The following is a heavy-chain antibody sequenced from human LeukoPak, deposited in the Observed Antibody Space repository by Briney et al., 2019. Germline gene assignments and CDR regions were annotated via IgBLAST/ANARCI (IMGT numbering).Heavy chain of an antibody. CDR1: GYTFTRYG. CDR3: TGDVYSSGPFDY. J-gene: IGHJ4*02. Sequence: GASVKVSCKASGYTFTRYGISWVRQAPGQGLEWMGWISTYNGNTNYLQKLQGRVTMTTDTSTSTAYMELRSLTSDDTAVYYCTGDVYSSGPFDYWGQGTLVTVSS. D-gene: IGHD2-15*01. V-gene: IGHV1-18*01. CDR2: ISTYNGNT.